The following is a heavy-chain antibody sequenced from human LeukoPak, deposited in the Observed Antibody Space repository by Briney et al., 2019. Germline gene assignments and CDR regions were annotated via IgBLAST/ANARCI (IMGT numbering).Heavy chain of an antibody. V-gene: IGHV3-7*01. D-gene: IGHD2-2*01. CDR1: GFTFSRYW. J-gene: IGHJ5*02. CDR3: ARDLANVVVPATTPKGFDP. CDR2: IKEDGSEK. Sequence: GGSLRLSCAASGFTFSRYWMSWVRQAPGKGLEWVANIKEDGSEKFYVDSVKGRFTISRDNAKKSLYLQINSLRGEDTAVYYCARDLANVVVPATTPKGFDPWGQGTLVTVSS.